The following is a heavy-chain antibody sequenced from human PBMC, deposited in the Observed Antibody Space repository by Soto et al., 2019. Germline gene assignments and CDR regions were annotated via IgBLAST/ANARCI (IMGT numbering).Heavy chain of an antibody. V-gene: IGHV1-46*01. CDR3: GRVGQQSAETFDQ. J-gene: IGHJ4*01. D-gene: IGHD6-13*01. CDR1: GYPFGSYY. CDR2: INPSDGRT. Sequence: ASVKVSCKASGYPFGSYYMHWVRQAPGQGFEWMGIINPSDGRTTYAQKFQGRLTLTRDSSSTTLFMELSSLKAEDTAYYYCGRVGQQSAETFDQWG.